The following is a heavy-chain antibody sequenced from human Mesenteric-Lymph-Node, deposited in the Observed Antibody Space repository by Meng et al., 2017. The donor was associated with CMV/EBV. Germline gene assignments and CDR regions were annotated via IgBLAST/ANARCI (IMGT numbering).Heavy chain of an antibody. D-gene: IGHD3-3*01. CDR1: GFTFSLYW. CDR3: ATLSIIGVDVDY. V-gene: IGHV3-7*01. CDR2: IKQDGSKI. Sequence: GESLKISCAASGFTFSLYWMTWVRQSPGKGLEWVANIKQDGSKIEYVDSVKGRFTISRDNAKNSLYLQMDSLRAEDAAIYYCATLSIIGVDVDYWGQGTLVTVSS. J-gene: IGHJ4*02.